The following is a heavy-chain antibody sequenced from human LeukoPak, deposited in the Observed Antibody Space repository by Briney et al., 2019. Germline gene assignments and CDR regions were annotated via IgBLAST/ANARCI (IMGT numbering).Heavy chain of an antibody. CDR1: GYTFTSYY. D-gene: IGHD2-2*01. V-gene: IGHV1-46*01. CDR3: ARVPPAGYYGMDV. Sequence: ASVKVSCKASGYTFTSYYMYWVRQAPGQGLEWMGIINPSGGSTSYAQKFQGRVTMTRDTSTSTVYMELSSLRSEDTAVYYCARVPPAGYYGMDVWGQGTTVTVSS. J-gene: IGHJ6*02. CDR2: INPSGGST.